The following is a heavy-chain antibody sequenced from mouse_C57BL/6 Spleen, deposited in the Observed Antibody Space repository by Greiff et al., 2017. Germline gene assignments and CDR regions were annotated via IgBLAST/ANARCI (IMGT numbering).Heavy chain of an antibody. Sequence: QVQLKESGPELVKPGASVKISCKASGYAFSSSWMNWVKQRPGKGLEWIGRIYPGDGDTNYNGKFKGKATLTADKSSSTAYMQLSSLTSEDSAVYFCARVGYYDYDEGFAYWGQGTLVTVSA. CDR2: IYPGDGDT. V-gene: IGHV1-82*01. J-gene: IGHJ3*01. D-gene: IGHD2-4*01. CDR3: ARVGYYDYDEGFAY. CDR1: GYAFSSSW.